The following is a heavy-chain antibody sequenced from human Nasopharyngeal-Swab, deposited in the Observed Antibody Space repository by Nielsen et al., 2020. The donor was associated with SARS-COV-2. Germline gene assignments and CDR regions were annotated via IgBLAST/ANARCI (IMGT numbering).Heavy chain of an antibody. CDR3: ARVGAFRGNYGDYEVY. CDR2: IIPIFGTA. Sequence: SVKVSCKASGGTFSSYAISWVRQAPGQGLEWMGGIIPIFGTANYAQKFQGRVTITADESTSTAYMELSSLRSEDTAVYYCARVGAFRGNYGDYEVYWGQGTLVPSPQ. D-gene: IGHD4-17*01. J-gene: IGHJ4*02. V-gene: IGHV1-69*13. CDR1: GGTFSSYA.